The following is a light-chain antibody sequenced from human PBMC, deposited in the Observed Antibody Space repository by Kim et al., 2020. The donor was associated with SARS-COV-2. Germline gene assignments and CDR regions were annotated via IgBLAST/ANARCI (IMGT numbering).Light chain of an antibody. V-gene: IGKV3-20*01. CDR2: GAS. CDR3: QQYGSSYT. CDR1: QSVSSSY. Sequence: ALSPGERATLSCRASQSVSSSYLAWYQQKPGQAPRLLIYGASSRATGIPDRFSGSGSGTDFTLTISRLEPEDFAVHYCQQYGSSYTFGQGTKLEI. J-gene: IGKJ2*01.